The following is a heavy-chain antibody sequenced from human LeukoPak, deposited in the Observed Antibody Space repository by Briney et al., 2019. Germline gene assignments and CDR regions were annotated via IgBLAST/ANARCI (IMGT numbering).Heavy chain of an antibody. CDR1: GFSLSSTGVG. V-gene: IGHV2-5*01. CDR2: IYWNDDK. D-gene: IGHD3-10*01. J-gene: IGHJ4*02. CDR3: AHVSYAKYGLFDN. Sequence: SGPTLVNPTQTLTPTCTFSGFSLSSTGVGLAWIRQPPGKALDWLALIYWNDDKYYSPSLKTRLTITKDTSTDQVVLTMTNMDRVDTATYYCAHVSYAKYGLFDNWGQGTLVTVSS.